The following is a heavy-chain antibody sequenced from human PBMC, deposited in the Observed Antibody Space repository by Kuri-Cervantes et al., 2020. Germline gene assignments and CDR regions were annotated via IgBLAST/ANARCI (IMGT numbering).Heavy chain of an antibody. CDR1: GYTFTGYY. J-gene: IGHJ4*02. V-gene: IGHV1-2*02. CDR3: ARVTPSPEGGLGGDLDY. Sequence: ASVKVSCKASGYTFTGYYMHWVRQAPGQGLEWMGWINPNSGGTNYAQKFQGRVTMTRDTSTSTAYMELSSLRSEDTAVYYCARVTPSPEGGLGGDLDYWGQGTLVTVSS. CDR2: INPNSGGT. D-gene: IGHD3-16*01.